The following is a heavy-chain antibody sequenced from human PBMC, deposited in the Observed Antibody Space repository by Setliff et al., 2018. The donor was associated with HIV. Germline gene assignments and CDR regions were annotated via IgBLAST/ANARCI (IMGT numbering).Heavy chain of an antibody. V-gene: IGHV4-30-4*08. Sequence: SETLSLTCSVSGGSITNGDHYWAWIRQSPGKGLKWIGYIYYTGDTYYSSSFESRVVISLDTSNNQFSLRVRSVTAADTALYFCARMSISASVYFDYWGQGTLVTVSS. CDR3: ARMSISASVYFDY. CDR2: IYYTGDT. CDR1: GGSITNGDHY. J-gene: IGHJ4*02. D-gene: IGHD2-2*01.